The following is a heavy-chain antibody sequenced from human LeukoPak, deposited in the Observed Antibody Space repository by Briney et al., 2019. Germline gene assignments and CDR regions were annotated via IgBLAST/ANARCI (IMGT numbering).Heavy chain of an antibody. D-gene: IGHD3-10*01. Sequence: PSETLSLTCTVSGYSISGGYYWGWIRQPPGKGLEWIGSIYHSGSTYYNPSLKSRVTISVDTSKNQFSLKLSSVTAADTAVYYCAREGSNYGSGSYYFDYWGQGTLVTVSS. J-gene: IGHJ4*02. CDR3: AREGSNYGSGSYYFDY. CDR1: GYSISGGYY. V-gene: IGHV4-38-2*02. CDR2: IYHSGST.